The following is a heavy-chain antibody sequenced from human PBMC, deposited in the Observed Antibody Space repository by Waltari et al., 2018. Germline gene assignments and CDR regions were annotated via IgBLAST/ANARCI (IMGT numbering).Heavy chain of an antibody. Sequence: QVQLLQSGPDVKNPGTSVKVSCKAFGSPFTAFNIHWVRQAPGQGLQWMGWINPDSGDTKYVQKFEGRVTMTTDTSSNTVYMELNSLRSDDTAVYYCARPGDFAAFEFWGQGTTVIVSS. CDR1: GSPFTAFN. CDR2: INPDSGDT. V-gene: IGHV1-2*02. D-gene: IGHD3-10*01. J-gene: IGHJ3*01. CDR3: ARPGDFAAFEF.